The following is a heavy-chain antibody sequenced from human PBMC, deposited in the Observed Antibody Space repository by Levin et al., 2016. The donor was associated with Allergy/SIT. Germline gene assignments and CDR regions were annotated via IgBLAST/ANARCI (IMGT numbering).Heavy chain of an antibody. J-gene: IGHJ4*02. V-gene: IGHV3-15*01. CDR3: TTDRRGYSSSWYGFDY. CDR2: IKSKTDGGTT. Sequence: WIRQPPGKGLEWVGRIKSKTDGGTTDYAAPVKGRFTISRDDSKNTLYLQMNSLKTEDTAVYYCTTDRRGYSSSWYGFDYWGQGTLVTVSS. D-gene: IGHD6-13*01.